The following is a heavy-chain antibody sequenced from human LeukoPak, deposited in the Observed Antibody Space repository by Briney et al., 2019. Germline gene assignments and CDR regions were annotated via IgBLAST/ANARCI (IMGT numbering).Heavy chain of an antibody. CDR2: INHSGST. Sequence: PSETLSLTCAVYGGSFSGYYWSWIRQPPGKGLEWIGEINHSGSTNYNPSLKSRVTISIDTSKNQFSLKLSSVTAADTAVYYRARAPAAYQDGYSPLPYYYYGMDVWGQGTTVTVSS. D-gene: IGHD6-13*01. V-gene: IGHV4-34*01. CDR3: ARAPAAYQDGYSPLPYYYYGMDV. J-gene: IGHJ6*02. CDR1: GGSFSGYY.